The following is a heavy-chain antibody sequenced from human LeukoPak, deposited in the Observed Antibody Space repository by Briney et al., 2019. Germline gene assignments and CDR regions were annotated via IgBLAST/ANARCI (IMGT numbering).Heavy chain of an antibody. CDR1: GFPFKTNY. D-gene: IGHD6-19*01. CDR2: FSRVGNT. Sequence: PWGSPRPSWGGPGFPFKTNYMSGVRPPPGKGLEGGSVFSRVGNTYYADSVKGPFTLSTDTSKNTPYLRMNSLRAEDTAVYYCARGWYSSGWYYFDYWGQGTLLTVSS. J-gene: IGHJ4*02. V-gene: IGHV3-53*01. CDR3: ARGWYSSGWYYFDY.